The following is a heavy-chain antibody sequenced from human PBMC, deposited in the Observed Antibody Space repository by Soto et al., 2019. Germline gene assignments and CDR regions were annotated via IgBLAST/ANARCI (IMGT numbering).Heavy chain of an antibody. Sequence: GSLRLSCAASGFTFSNYAIHWVRQAPGKGLEWVAVISYDGSNKYYADSVKGRFTISRDNSKNTVYLQMKSLRAEDTAVYYCARSYGSGSYASIWGQGTMVTVSS. D-gene: IGHD3-10*01. J-gene: IGHJ3*02. CDR2: ISYDGSNK. V-gene: IGHV3-30-3*01. CDR3: ARSYGSGSYASI. CDR1: GFTFSNYA.